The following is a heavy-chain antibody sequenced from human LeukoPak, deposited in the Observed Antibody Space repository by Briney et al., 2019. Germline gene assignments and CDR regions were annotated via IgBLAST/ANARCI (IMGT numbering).Heavy chain of an antibody. D-gene: IGHD3-22*01. V-gene: IGHV4-38-2*02. J-gene: IGHJ4*02. CDR2: IYHSGST. CDR1: GYSISSDYY. CDR3: ARERRRITMIVVATTFDY. Sequence: SETLSLTCDVSGYSISSDYYWGWIRQPPGKGLEWIGSIYHSGSTYYNPSLKSRVTISVDTSKNQFSLKLSSVTAADTAVYYCARERRRITMIVVATTFDYWGQGTLVTVSS.